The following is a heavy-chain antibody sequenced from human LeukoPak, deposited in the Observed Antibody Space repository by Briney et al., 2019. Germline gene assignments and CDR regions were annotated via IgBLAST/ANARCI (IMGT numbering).Heavy chain of an antibody. CDR2: ISSSGSTI. D-gene: IGHD3-22*01. J-gene: IGHJ4*02. Sequence: GGSLRLSCAASGFTFSSYEMNWVRQAPGKGLEWVSYISSSGSTIYYADSVKGRFTISRDNAKNSLYLQMNSLRAVDTAVYYCAREDPNYYDSSGYPDYWGQGTLVTVSS. V-gene: IGHV3-48*03. CDR1: GFTFSSYE. CDR3: AREDPNYYDSSGYPDY.